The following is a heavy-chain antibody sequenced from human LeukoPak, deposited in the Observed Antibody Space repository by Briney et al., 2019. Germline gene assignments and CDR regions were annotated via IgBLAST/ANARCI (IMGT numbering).Heavy chain of an antibody. V-gene: IGHV4-38-2*02. D-gene: IGHD3-10*01. CDR3: ARDLHHLRGVIANWFDP. CDR2: IYHTGST. Sequence: PSETLSLTCTVSGYSISSGYYWGWIRQPPGKGLEWIGSIYHTGSTYRNASLESRVSISVDTSKNQFSLKLSSVTAADTAVYYCARDLHHLRGVIANWFDPWGQGTLVTVSS. CDR1: GYSISSGYY. J-gene: IGHJ5*02.